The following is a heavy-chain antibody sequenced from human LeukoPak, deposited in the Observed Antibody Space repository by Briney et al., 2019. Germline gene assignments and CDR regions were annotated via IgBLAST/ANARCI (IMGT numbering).Heavy chain of an antibody. D-gene: IGHD3-16*01. CDR3: ARSLNFASPMTFDY. CDR1: GGTFSSYA. Sequence: ASVKVSCKASGGTFSSYAISWVRQAPGQGLEWMGRIIPILGIANYAQKFQDRVTITADKSTSTAYMELSSLRSEDTAMYYCARSLNFASPMTFDYWGQGTLVTVSS. J-gene: IGHJ4*02. CDR2: IIPILGIA. V-gene: IGHV1-69*04.